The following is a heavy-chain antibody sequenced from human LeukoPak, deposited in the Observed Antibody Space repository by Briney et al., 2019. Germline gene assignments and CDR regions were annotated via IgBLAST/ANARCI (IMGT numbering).Heavy chain of an antibody. D-gene: IGHD4-11*01. J-gene: IGHJ4*02. Sequence: SETLSLTCAVYGGSFSGYYWSWIRQPPGKGLEWIGEINHSGSTNYNPSLKSRVTISVDTSKNQFSLKLSSVTAADTAVYYCARLRGNYFPDYWGQETLVTVSS. CDR2: INHSGST. CDR1: GGSFSGYY. CDR3: ARLRGNYFPDY. V-gene: IGHV4-34*01.